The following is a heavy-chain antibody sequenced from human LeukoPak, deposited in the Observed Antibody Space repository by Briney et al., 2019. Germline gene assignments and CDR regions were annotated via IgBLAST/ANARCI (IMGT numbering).Heavy chain of an antibody. CDR3: ARGRDTPGYYYYYMDV. Sequence: SETLSLTCAVYGGSFSGYYWSWIRQPAGKGLEWIGRIYTSGSTNYNPSLKSRVTISVDKSKNQFSLKLSSVTAADTAVYYCARGRDTPGYYYYYMDVWGKGTTVTVSS. CDR1: GGSFSGYY. CDR2: IYTSGST. D-gene: IGHD1-14*01. J-gene: IGHJ6*03. V-gene: IGHV4-59*10.